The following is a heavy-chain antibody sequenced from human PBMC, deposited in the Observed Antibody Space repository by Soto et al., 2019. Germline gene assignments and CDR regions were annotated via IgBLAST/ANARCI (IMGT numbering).Heavy chain of an antibody. CDR3: TTDECSGGSCYLGIAFDI. D-gene: IGHD2-15*01. V-gene: IGHV3-15*01. CDR1: GFTFSNAW. CDR2: IKSKTDGGTT. Sequence: GGSLRLSCAASGFTFSNAWMSWVRQAPGKGLEWVGRIKSKTDGGTTDYAAPVKGRFTISRDDSKNTLYLQMNSLKTEDTAVYYCTTDECSGGSCYLGIAFDIWGQGTMVTVSS. J-gene: IGHJ3*02.